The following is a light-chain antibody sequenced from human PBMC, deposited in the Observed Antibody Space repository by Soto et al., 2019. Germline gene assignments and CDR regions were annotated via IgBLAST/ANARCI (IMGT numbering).Light chain of an antibody. CDR3: QHYNNWPFT. Sequence: EIVMTQSPATLSVSLGERATLSCRAGQSVSSNLAWYKQKPGQPPSLLIYGASARATGIPARFSGSGSGTEFTLTISSLQSEDFAVYYCQHYNNWPFTFGQGTKLEIK. V-gene: IGKV3-15*01. CDR1: QSVSSN. CDR2: GAS. J-gene: IGKJ2*01.